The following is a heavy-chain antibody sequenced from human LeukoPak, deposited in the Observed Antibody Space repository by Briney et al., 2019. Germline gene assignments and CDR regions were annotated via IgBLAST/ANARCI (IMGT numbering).Heavy chain of an antibody. D-gene: IGHD3-16*01. CDR3: ARHTTVAGGRYFHY. J-gene: IGHJ4*02. Sequence: GGSLRLSCAAFGFTFRPYDMSWVRPAPGKGPELVAGISGSGRDIPYADSVRGRFPISSETSKTPLYLQMNGLGAEETAIYYCARHTTVAGGRYFHYWGQGTMVTVSS. CDR2: ISGSGRDI. CDR1: GFTFRPYD. V-gene: IGHV3-23*01.